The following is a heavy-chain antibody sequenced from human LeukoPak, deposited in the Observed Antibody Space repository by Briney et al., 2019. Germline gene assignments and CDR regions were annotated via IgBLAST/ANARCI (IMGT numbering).Heavy chain of an antibody. D-gene: IGHD4-17*01. CDR1: GFSISGGYF. Sequence: SETLSLTCSVSGFSISGGYFWGWVRQPPGKWLEWIGSIFHSGTTFYNPTLNSRVTMSVDTSKNQFSLRLHSMTAADTAVYYCAGYGDYVSYWGQGTLVTVSS. CDR3: AGYGDYVSY. J-gene: IGHJ4*02. CDR2: IFHSGTT. V-gene: IGHV4-38-2*02.